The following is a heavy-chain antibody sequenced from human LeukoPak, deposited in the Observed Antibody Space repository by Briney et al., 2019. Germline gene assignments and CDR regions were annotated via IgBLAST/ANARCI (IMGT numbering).Heavy chain of an antibody. Sequence: KPSETLSLTCTVSGGSISSYYWSWIRQPPGKGLEWIGYIYYSGSTNYNPSLKSRVTISVDTSKNQFSLKLSSVTAADTAVYYCARDGKDYDILTGYYPDAFDIWGQGTMVTVSS. CDR2: IYYSGST. CDR1: GGSISSYY. D-gene: IGHD3-9*01. CDR3: ARDGKDYDILTGYYPDAFDI. V-gene: IGHV4-59*01. J-gene: IGHJ3*02.